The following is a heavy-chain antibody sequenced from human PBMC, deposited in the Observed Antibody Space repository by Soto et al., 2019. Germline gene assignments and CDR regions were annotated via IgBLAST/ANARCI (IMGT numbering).Heavy chain of an antibody. CDR2: INPGNGKT. CDR3: ARGAYGDYDRMDV. Sequence: ASVKVSCKASGYTFTSYAMHWVRQAPGQRLEWMGRINPGNGKTKYAQKFQGRVTITADKSTSTAYMELSSLRSEDTAVYYCARGAYGDYDRMDVWGQGTTVTVSS. J-gene: IGHJ6*02. V-gene: IGHV1-3*01. D-gene: IGHD4-17*01. CDR1: GYTFTSYA.